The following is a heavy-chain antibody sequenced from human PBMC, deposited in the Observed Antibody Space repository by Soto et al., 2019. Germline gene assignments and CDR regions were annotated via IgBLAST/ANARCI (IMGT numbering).Heavy chain of an antibody. CDR1: GGSISSGSYY. CDR2: MYYSGST. CDR3: SRLPGYCSGGSCYSGSHFDY. D-gene: IGHD2-15*01. J-gene: IGHJ4*02. V-gene: IGHV4-39*01. Sequence: QLQLQESGPGLVKPSETLSLTCTVSGGSISSGSYYWGWTRQPPGKGLEFIGSMYYSGSTYYNPSLKSRVTISVDTSRNQVSLRLCSVTAADPAVYYCSRLPGYCSGGSCYSGSHFDYWGQGVLVTVSS.